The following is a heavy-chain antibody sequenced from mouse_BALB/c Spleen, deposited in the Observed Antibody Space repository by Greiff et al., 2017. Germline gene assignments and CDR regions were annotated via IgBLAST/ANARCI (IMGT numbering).Heavy chain of an antibody. V-gene: IGHV5-6*01. J-gene: IGHJ4*01. CDR3: ARHEEGNYAMDY. D-gene: IGHD2-14*01. CDR1: GFTFSSYG. CDR2: ISSGGSYT. Sequence: EVQRVESGGDLVKPGGSLKLSCAASGFTFSSYGMSWVRQTPDKRLEWVATISSGGSYTYYPDSVKGRFTISRDNAKNTLYLQMSSLKSEDTAMYYCARHEEGNYAMDYWGQGTSVTVSS.